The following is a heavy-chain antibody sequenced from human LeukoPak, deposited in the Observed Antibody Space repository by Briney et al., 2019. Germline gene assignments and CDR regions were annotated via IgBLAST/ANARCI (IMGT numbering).Heavy chain of an antibody. D-gene: IGHD2-2*01. Sequence: SETLSLTCTVSGGSISSYYWSWIRQPPGKGLEWIGYIYYSGSTNYNPSLKSRVTISVDTSKNQFSLKLSSVTAADTAVYYCARELGYCSSTSCYFDYWGQGTLVTVSS. CDR3: ARELGYCSSTSCYFDY. CDR2: IYYSGST. CDR1: GGSISSYY. V-gene: IGHV4-59*12. J-gene: IGHJ4*02.